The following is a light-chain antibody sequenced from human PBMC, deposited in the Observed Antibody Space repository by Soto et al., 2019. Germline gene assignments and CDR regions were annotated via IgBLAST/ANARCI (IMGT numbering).Light chain of an antibody. Sequence: SALTQPASVSGSPGQSITISCTGTSSDVGSYNLVSWYQQHPGKAPKLMIYEGSKRPSGVSNRFSGSKSGNTASLTISGLQAEDEADYYCCSYAGSSTLFGTGTKVTV. CDR2: EGS. CDR3: CSYAGSSTL. V-gene: IGLV2-23*01. CDR1: SSDVGSYNL. J-gene: IGLJ1*01.